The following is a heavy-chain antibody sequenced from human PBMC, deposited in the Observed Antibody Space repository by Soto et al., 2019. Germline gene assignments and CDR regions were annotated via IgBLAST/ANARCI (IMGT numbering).Heavy chain of an antibody. CDR1: GFTFSSYG. CDR2: ISYDGSNK. J-gene: IGHJ6*02. V-gene: IGHV3-30*18. Sequence: GGSLRLSCAASGFTFSSYGMHWVRQAPGKGLEWVAVISYDGSNKYYADSVKGRFTISRDNSKNTLYLQMNSLRAEDTAVYYCAKDHYGLSYYYYGMDVWGQGTKVTFSS. CDR3: AKDHYGLSYYYYGMDV. D-gene: IGHD3-16*01.